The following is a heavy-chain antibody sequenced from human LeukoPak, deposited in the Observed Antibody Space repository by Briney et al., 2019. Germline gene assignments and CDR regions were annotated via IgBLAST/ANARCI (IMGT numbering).Heavy chain of an antibody. V-gene: IGHV3-53*01. D-gene: IGHD3-22*01. CDR3: ARGGSGYYMKFDY. Sequence: GGSLRLSCAASGFTVSSNYMSWVRQAPGKGLEWVSVIYSGGSIYYSDSVKGRFTISRDNSKSTLYLQMNSLRAEDTAMYYCARGGSGYYMKFDYWGQGTLVTVSS. J-gene: IGHJ4*02. CDR1: GFTVSSNY. CDR2: IYSGGSI.